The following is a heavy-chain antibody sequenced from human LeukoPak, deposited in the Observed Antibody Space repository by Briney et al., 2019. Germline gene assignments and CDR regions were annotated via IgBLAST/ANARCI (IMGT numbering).Heavy chain of an antibody. Sequence: HPGGSLRLSCAASGFTFSSYGMHWVRQAPGKGLEWVAFIRYDGSNKYYADSVKGRFTISRDNSKNTLYLQMNSLRAEDTAVYYCAKVPRIAAAGMNSYFDYWGQGTLVTVSS. CDR2: IRYDGSNK. D-gene: IGHD6-13*01. CDR3: AKVPRIAAAGMNSYFDY. J-gene: IGHJ4*02. V-gene: IGHV3-30*02. CDR1: GFTFSSYG.